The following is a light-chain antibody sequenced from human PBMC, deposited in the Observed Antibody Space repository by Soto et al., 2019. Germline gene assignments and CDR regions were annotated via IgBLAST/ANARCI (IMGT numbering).Light chain of an antibody. CDR2: WAS. CDR1: QSVLYSSNNKNY. J-gene: IGKJ1*01. Sequence: DIVMTQSPDSLGVSLGESATINCKSSQSVLYSSNNKNYLAWYQQKPGQPPKLLIYWASTRESGVPDRFSGSGSGTDFTLTISSLQAEDVAVYYCQQYYSTPPWTCGQGTKVDIK. CDR3: QQYYSTPPWT. V-gene: IGKV4-1*01.